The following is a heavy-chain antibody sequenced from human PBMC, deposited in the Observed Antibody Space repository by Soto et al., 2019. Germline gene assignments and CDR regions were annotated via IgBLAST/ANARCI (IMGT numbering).Heavy chain of an antibody. CDR1: GFTFSSYS. V-gene: IGHV3-21*01. CDR2: ISSGSNYI. D-gene: IGHD1-26*01. Sequence: GGSLRLSCAASGFTFSSYSMTWVRQAPGQGLEWVSSISSGSNYIYYADSVKGRFTISRDNAKNSLCLQMNSLRAEDTAVYYCARLSGGSPDYWGQGTLVTVSS. CDR3: ARLSGGSPDY. J-gene: IGHJ4*02.